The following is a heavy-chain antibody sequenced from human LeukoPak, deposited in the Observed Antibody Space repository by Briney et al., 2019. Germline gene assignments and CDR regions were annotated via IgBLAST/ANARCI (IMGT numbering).Heavy chain of an antibody. D-gene: IGHD2-2*02. J-gene: IGHJ4*02. CDR1: GFTFSSYW. V-gene: IGHV3-74*01. CDR2: INSDGSST. Sequence: GGSLRLSCAASGFTFSSYWMHWVRQAPGKGLVRVSRINSDGSSTSYADSVKGRFTISRDNAKNTLYLQMNSLRAEDTAVYYCARGDIVVVPAAIPFYWGQGTLVTVSS. CDR3: ARGDIVVVPAAIPFY.